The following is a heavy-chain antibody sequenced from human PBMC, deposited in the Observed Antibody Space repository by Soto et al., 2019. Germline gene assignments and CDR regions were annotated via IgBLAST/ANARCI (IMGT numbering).Heavy chain of an antibody. Sequence: QLQLQESGPGLVKPSETLSLTCTVSGGSISSSSYCWGWIRQPPGKGLEWIGSIYYSGSTYYNPSLKSRVTISVDTSKNQFSLKLSSVTAADTAVYHCARLLVVVPAAMRAPVGWFDPWGQGTLVTVSS. CDR3: ARLLVVVPAAMRAPVGWFDP. V-gene: IGHV4-39*01. CDR2: IYYSGST. J-gene: IGHJ5*02. D-gene: IGHD2-2*01. CDR1: GGSISSSSYC.